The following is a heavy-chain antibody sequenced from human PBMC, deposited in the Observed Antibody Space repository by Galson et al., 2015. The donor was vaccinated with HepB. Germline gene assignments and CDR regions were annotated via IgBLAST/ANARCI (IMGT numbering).Heavy chain of an antibody. V-gene: IGHV1-69*13. D-gene: IGHD3-22*01. J-gene: IGHJ4*02. CDR2: IIPIFGTA. CDR3: ARDGGHYYDSSGYYFAY. CDR1: GGTFSSYA. Sequence: SVKVSCKASGGTFSSYAISWVRQAPGQGLEWMGGIIPIFGTANYAQKFQGRVTITADESTSTAYMELSSLRSEDTAVYYCARDGGHYYDSSGYYFAYWGLGTLVTVSS.